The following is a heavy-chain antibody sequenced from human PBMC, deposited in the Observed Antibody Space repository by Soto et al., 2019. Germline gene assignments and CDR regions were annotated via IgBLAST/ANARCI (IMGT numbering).Heavy chain of an antibody. J-gene: IGHJ4*02. V-gene: IGHV1-24*01. CDR3: ATGYYDSSGYSDY. CDR2: FDPEDGET. D-gene: IGHD3-22*01. CDR1: GYTLTELS. Sequence: GASVKVSCKVSGYTLTELSMHWVRQAPGKGLEWMGGFDPEDGETIYAQKFQGRVTMTEDTSTDTAYMELSSLRSEDTAVYCCATGYYDSSGYSDYWGQGTLVTVSS.